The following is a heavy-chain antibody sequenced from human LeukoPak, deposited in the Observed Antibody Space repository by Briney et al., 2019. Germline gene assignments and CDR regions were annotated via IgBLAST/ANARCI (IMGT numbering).Heavy chain of an antibody. CDR2: ISSSGSTI. CDR3: ARDSSGWPYYFDY. Sequence: PGGSLRLSCAASGFTFSSYEMTWVRQAPGKGLEWVSYISSSGSTIYYADSVKGRFTISRDNAKNSLYLQMNSLRAEDTAVYYCARDSSGWPYYFDYWGQGTLVTVSS. V-gene: IGHV3-48*03. CDR1: GFTFSSYE. J-gene: IGHJ4*02. D-gene: IGHD6-19*01.